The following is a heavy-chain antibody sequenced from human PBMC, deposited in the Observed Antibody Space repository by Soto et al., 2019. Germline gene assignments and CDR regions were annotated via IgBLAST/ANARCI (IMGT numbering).Heavy chain of an antibody. CDR1: GFTFSTYW. CDR3: ARGYRDF. Sequence: EVQLVESGGGLVQPGGCLRLSCTVSGFTFSTYWMHWVRQVPGKGLVWVSRINQDGSSTSYAESVKGRFTVSRDNAKNTLYLQRDSLTAEDTAVYYCARGYRDFWGQGTLVTVSS. J-gene: IGHJ4*02. D-gene: IGHD5-12*01. CDR2: INQDGSST. V-gene: IGHV3-74*01.